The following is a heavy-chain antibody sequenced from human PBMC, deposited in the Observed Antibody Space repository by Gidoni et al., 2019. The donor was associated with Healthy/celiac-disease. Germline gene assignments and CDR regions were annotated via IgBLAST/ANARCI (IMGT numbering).Heavy chain of an antibody. V-gene: IGHV3-30*04. CDR3: ARFEPTVALLGFDY. J-gene: IGHJ4*02. CDR1: GFTFSSYA. Sequence: QVQLVESGGGVVQPGRSRRLSCAASGFTFSSYAMHWVRQAPGKGLEWVAVISYDGSNKYYADSVKGRFTISRDNSKNTLYLQMNSLRAEDTAVYYCARFEPTVALLGFDYWGQGTLVTVSS. CDR2: ISYDGSNK. D-gene: IGHD2-21*01.